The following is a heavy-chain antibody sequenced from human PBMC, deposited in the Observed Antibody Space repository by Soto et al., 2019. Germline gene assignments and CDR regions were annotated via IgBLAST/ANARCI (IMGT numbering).Heavy chain of an antibody. J-gene: IGHJ5*01. D-gene: IGHD2-21*02. Sequence: EVQLVESGGGLVQPGGSLRLSCAASGFIFSKYEMNWVRQAQGKGLQWVSFISPTGNKIYYGESVKGRFTISRDNAKNSVSLQMNSLTAEDTAVYFCARSFPRFTAPDSWGQGTLVTVAS. CDR3: ARSFPRFTAPDS. CDR2: ISPTGNKI. V-gene: IGHV3-48*03. CDR1: GFIFSKYE.